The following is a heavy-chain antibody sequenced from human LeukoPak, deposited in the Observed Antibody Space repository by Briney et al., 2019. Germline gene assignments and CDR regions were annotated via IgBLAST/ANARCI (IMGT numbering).Heavy chain of an antibody. J-gene: IGHJ3*02. V-gene: IGHV3-48*01. Sequence: GGSLRLSCAASGFTFSSYGMNWVRQAPGKELKWVSYIRSSSSTIYYAASVKGRFNISRDNAKNSLFLQMNSLRAEDTAVYYCARDSRGEDDAFDIWGKGTMVTVSS. D-gene: IGHD3-10*01. CDR1: GFTFSSYG. CDR2: IRSSSSTI. CDR3: ARDSRGEDDAFDI.